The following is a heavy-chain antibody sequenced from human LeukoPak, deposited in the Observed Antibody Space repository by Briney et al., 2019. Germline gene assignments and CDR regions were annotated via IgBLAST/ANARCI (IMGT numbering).Heavy chain of an antibody. CDR1: GGSISSGGYY. CDR2: IYYSGST. J-gene: IGHJ4*02. V-gene: IGHV4-31*03. D-gene: IGHD6-13*01. CDR3: ASSPGCSSSWFDY. Sequence: TSETLSLTCTVSGGSISSGGYYWSWIRQHPGKGLEWIGYIYYSGSTYYNPSLKSRVTISVDTSKNQFSLKLSSVTAADTAVYYCASSPGCSSSWFDYWGQGTLVTVSS.